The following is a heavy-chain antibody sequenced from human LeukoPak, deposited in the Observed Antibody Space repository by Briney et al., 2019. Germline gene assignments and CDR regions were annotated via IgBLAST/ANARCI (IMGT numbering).Heavy chain of an antibody. J-gene: IGHJ4*02. CDR3: AREGTYGDYVVEY. D-gene: IGHD4-17*01. V-gene: IGHV4-4*07. CDR2: IYTSGST. Sequence: SETLSLTCTVSGGSISSYYRSWIRQPAGKGLEWIGRIYTSGSTNYNPSLKSRVTMSVDTSKNQFSLKLSSVTAADTAVYYCAREGTYGDYVVEYWGQGTLVTVSS. CDR1: GGSISSYY.